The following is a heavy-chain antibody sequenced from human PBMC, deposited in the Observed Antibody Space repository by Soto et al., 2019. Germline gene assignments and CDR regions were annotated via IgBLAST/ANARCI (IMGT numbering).Heavy chain of an antibody. Sequence: EVQLVESGGGLVQPGGSLRLSCVASGFTVTDIYMNWVRQAPGKGLEWVSVIYNEFTDYADSVRGRFSSSTDSSKNALYLQMNILRAEDSAVYYCVREPRYCSGGSCSIMGDAFDIWGQGTMVTVSS. CDR2: IYNEFT. CDR3: VREPRYCSGGSCSIMGDAFDI. D-gene: IGHD2-15*01. CDR1: GFTVTDIY. J-gene: IGHJ3*02. V-gene: IGHV3-66*01.